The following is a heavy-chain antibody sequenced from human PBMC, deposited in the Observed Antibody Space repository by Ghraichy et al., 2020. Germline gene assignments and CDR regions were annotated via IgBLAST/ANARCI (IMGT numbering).Heavy chain of an antibody. Sequence: GGSLRLSCAASGFTFSSYAMSWVRQAPGKGLEWVSAISGSGGSTYYADSVKGRFTISRDNSKNTLYLQMNSLRAEDTAVYYCAKDPAAYDILTGYYYPPDYWGQGTLVTVS. J-gene: IGHJ4*02. V-gene: IGHV3-23*01. D-gene: IGHD3-9*01. CDR2: ISGSGGST. CDR3: AKDPAAYDILTGYYYPPDY. CDR1: GFTFSSYA.